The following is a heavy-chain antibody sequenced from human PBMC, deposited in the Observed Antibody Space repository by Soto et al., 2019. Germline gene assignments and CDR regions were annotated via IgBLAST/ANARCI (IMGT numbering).Heavy chain of an antibody. D-gene: IGHD3-22*01. CDR2: IYHSGST. CDR3: ARDDSTMIDP. J-gene: IGHJ5*02. CDR1: GGSISSGGYS. Sequence: SETLSLTCAVSGGSISSGGYSWSWIRQPPGKGLEWIGYIYHSGSTYYNPSLKSRVTISVDRSKNQFSLKLSSVTAADTAVYYCARDDSTMIDPWGQGTLVNVSS. V-gene: IGHV4-30-2*01.